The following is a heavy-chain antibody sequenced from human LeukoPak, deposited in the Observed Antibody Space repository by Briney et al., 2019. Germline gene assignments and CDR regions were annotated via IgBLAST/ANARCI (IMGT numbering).Heavy chain of an antibody. CDR2: ISTSSSYI. Sequence: GGSLRLSCAASGFTFSTYSMNWVRQAPGKGLEWVSYISTSSSYIYYVDSVKGRFTISRDNAKNSLYLQMNSLRAEDTAVYYCARDPAVSYDYVWGSFAGYWGQGTLVTVSS. CDR1: GFTFSTYS. V-gene: IGHV3-21*01. CDR3: ARDPAVSYDYVWGSFAGY. D-gene: IGHD3-16*01. J-gene: IGHJ4*02.